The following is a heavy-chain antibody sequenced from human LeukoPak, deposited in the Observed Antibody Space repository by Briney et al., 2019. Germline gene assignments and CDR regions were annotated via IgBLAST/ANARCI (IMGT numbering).Heavy chain of an antibody. V-gene: IGHV4-59*01. J-gene: IGHJ6*02. CDR1: GGSISSYY. CDR2: IYYSGST. Sequence: SETLSLTCTVSGGSISSYYWSWIRQPPGKGLEWIGYIYYSGSTNYNPSLKSRVTISVATSKNQFSLKLSSVTAADTAVYYCARVFAVRGVKSRWYYYGMDVWGQGTTVTVSS. CDR3: ARVFAVRGVKSRWYYYGMDV. D-gene: IGHD3-10*01.